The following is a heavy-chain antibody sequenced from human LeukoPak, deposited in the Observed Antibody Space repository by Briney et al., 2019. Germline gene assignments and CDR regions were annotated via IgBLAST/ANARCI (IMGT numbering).Heavy chain of an antibody. J-gene: IGHJ4*02. CDR1: GFTFSSYW. V-gene: IGHV3-7*01. CDR2: IKQEGSEK. Sequence: GGSLRLSCAASGFTFSSYWMSWVRQAPGKGLEGVANIKQEGSEKYYVDSVKGRFTISRDNAKNCLYLQMNSLRAEDTAVYYCARGPTRANSSDYWGQGTLVTVSS. CDR3: ARGPTRANSSDY. D-gene: IGHD2/OR15-2a*01.